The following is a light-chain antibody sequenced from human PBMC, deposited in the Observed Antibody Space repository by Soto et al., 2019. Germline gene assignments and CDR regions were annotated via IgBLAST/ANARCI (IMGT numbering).Light chain of an antibody. CDR2: WAS. J-gene: IGKJ4*01. CDR3: QQYYSTPQT. V-gene: IGKV4-1*01. Sequence: DIVMTQSPDSLAVSLGERATINCKSSQSVLYSSNNKNYLAWYQQKPGQPPKLLIYWASTRESGVPDRFSGSGSGTDVTLTISSLQAEDVAVYYCQQYYSTPQTFGGVTKVEIK. CDR1: QSVLYSSNNKNY.